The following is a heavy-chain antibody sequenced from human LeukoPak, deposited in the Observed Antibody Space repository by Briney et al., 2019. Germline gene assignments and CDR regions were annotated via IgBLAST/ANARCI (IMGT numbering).Heavy chain of an antibody. CDR2: ISSGNSYI. CDR3: AREGGGTTVSPIDY. D-gene: IGHD4-17*01. J-gene: IGHJ4*02. CDR1: GFTFSSYT. Sequence: GGSLRLSCAASGFTFSSYTMNWVRQAPGKGLEWVSIISSGNSYIHYADSVKGRFTISRDNAKNSLFLQMNSLRAEDTAVYYCAREGGGTTVSPIDYWGQGTLVTVSS. V-gene: IGHV3-21*01.